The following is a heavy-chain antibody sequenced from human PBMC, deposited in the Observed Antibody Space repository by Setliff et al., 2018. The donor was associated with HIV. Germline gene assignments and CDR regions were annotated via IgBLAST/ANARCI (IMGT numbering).Heavy chain of an antibody. CDR2: INHSGST. CDR1: GGSFSDNY. Sequence: SETLSLTCAVYGGSFSDNYWSWIRQSPGKGLEWIGEINHSGSTNYNPSLKSRVTISVDTSKNQFSLKLSSVTAEDTAVYYCARDVSWRVRTYIDYWGQGALVTVSS. J-gene: IGHJ4*02. CDR3: ARDVSWRVRTYIDY. D-gene: IGHD3-3*01. V-gene: IGHV4-34*01.